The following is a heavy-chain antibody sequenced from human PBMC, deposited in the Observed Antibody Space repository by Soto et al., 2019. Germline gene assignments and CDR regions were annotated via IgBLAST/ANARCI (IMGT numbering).Heavy chain of an antibody. J-gene: IGHJ4*02. CDR3: ARVTTVDTALTGLRY. Sequence: ASVKVSCKASGYTFTGYYMHWVRQAPGQGLEWMGWINPNSGGTNYAQKFQGRVTMTRDTSISTAYMELSRLRSDDTAVYYCARVTTVDTALTGLRYWGQGTLVTVSS. D-gene: IGHD5-18*01. V-gene: IGHV1-2*02. CDR2: INPNSGGT. CDR1: GYTFTGYY.